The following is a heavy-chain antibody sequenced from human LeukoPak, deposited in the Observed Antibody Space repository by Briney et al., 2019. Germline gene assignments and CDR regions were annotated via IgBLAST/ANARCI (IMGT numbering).Heavy chain of an antibody. J-gene: IGHJ4*02. Sequence: VGSLSLSCAASVVTFSSDAISWVPEAPRQGLEWVSAISGSGGSTSYADSVKGRFTISRDNSKNALYLQMNSLRAADTAVYYCAKAGPLDYWGQGTLVTVSS. V-gene: IGHV3-23*01. CDR1: VVTFSSDA. CDR2: ISGSGGST. CDR3: AKAGPLDY.